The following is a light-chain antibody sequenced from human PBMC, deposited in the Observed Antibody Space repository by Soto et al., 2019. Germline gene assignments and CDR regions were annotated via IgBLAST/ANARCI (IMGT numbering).Light chain of an antibody. CDR2: AAS. CDR1: QSISDN. Sequence: EMTQSPSSLSASVGDRVTITCRASQSISDNVNWYQFQPGKAPKLLIYAASSLQTGVPSRFSGSGSGTDFALSISSLQSVDSATYYCQQSYRPPYTFGLGTKVESK. J-gene: IGKJ2*01. CDR3: QQSYRPPYT. V-gene: IGKV1-39*01.